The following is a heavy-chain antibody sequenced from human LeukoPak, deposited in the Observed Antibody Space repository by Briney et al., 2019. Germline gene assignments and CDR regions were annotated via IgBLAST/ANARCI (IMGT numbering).Heavy chain of an antibody. CDR2: INPNSGGT. CDR3: ARASDLRWELPYFDY. CDR1: GYTFTVYY. Sequence: ASVKVSCKASGYTFTVYYMHWVRQAPGQGLEWMGRINPNSGGTNYAQKFQGRVTMTRDTSISTAYMELSRLRSDDTAVYYCARASDLRWELPYFDYWGQGTLVTVSS. J-gene: IGHJ4*02. V-gene: IGHV1-2*06. D-gene: IGHD1-26*01.